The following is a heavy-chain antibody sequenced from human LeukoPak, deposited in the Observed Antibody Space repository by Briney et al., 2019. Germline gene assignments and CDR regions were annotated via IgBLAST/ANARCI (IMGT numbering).Heavy chain of an antibody. Sequence: GGSLRLSCAASGFTFSDYAMHWVRQAPGKGLEWVAVIWDDGSNKYYADSVKGRFTISRDNSKNTLYLQMNSLRAEDTAVYYCARDNNDILTGYTGFNWFDPWGQGTLVTVSS. V-gene: IGHV3-33*08. CDR1: GFTFSDYA. D-gene: IGHD3-9*01. CDR3: ARDNNDILTGYTGFNWFDP. J-gene: IGHJ5*02. CDR2: IWDDGSNK.